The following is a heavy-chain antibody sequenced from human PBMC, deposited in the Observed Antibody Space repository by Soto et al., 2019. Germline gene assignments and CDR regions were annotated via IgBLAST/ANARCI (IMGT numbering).Heavy chain of an antibody. D-gene: IGHD3-3*01. J-gene: IGHJ4*02. V-gene: IGHV1-18*01. CDR1: GYTFTSYG. CDR2: ISAYNGNT. Sequence: QVQLVQSGAEVKKPGASVKVSCKASGYTFTSYGISWVRQAPGQGLEWMGWISAYNGNTNYAQKLQGRVTMTTDTSTSTAYMELRSLRSDDTAVYYCARQYYDFWSGYFFEKYYFDYWGQGTLVTVSS. CDR3: ARQYYDFWSGYFFEKYYFDY.